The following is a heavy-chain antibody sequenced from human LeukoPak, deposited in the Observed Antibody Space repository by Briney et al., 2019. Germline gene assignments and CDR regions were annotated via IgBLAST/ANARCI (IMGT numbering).Heavy chain of an antibody. J-gene: IGHJ3*02. CDR1: GFTFSNYA. CDR3: AREKLGIWYAFDI. D-gene: IGHD3-16*01. CDR2: IKQDGSEK. V-gene: IGHV3-7*01. Sequence: PGGSLRLSCAASGFTFSNYAMSWVRQAPGKGLEWVANIKQDGSEKYYVDSEKGRFTISRDNTKNSLYLQMNSLRAEDTAVYYCAREKLGIWYAFDIWAKGQWSPSLQ.